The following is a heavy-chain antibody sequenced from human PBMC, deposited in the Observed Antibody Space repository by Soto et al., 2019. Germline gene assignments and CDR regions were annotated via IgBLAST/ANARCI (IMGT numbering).Heavy chain of an antibody. CDR1: GGSISSYY. Sequence: QVQLQESGPGLVKPSETLSLTCTVSGGSISSYYWSWIRQPPGKGLEWIGYIYYSGSTNYNPSLKSRVTISVDTSKNQFSLKLSSGTAADTAVYYCARTKKDVRGSRYGGGFDYWGQGTLVTVSS. CDR3: ARTKKDVRGSRYGGGFDY. V-gene: IGHV4-59*01. D-gene: IGHD2-15*01. CDR2: IYYSGST. J-gene: IGHJ4*02.